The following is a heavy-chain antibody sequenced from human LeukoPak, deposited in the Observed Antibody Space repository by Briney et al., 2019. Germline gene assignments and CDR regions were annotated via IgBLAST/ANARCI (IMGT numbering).Heavy chain of an antibody. D-gene: IGHD6-13*01. J-gene: IGHJ6*02. CDR3: AREASASRTNYYGMDV. CDR1: GDSFSSGGYY. V-gene: IGHV4-31*03. Sequence: PSETLSLTCTVSGDSFSSGGYYWSWIRQHPGKGLECIGYIYYSGSTFYNLSLKSRVTMSVDTSRNQFSLKLSSVTAADTAVYYCAREASASRTNYYGMDVWGQGTTVTVSS. CDR2: IYYSGST.